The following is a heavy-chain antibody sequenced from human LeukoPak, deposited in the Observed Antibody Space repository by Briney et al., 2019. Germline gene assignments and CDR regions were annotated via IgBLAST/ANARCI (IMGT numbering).Heavy chain of an antibody. CDR1: GFTFSTYG. V-gene: IGHV3-30*18. CDR3: AKAVGSISWSFDY. D-gene: IGHD6-13*01. CDR2: MSYDGSDK. J-gene: IGHJ4*02. Sequence: GGSLRLSCEASGFTFSTYGMHWVRQAPGKGLEWVALMSYDGSDKSYADSVKGRFTIPRDNSKSTLYLQMDSLGGDDAAVYYCAKAVGSISWSFDYWGQGTLVTVSS.